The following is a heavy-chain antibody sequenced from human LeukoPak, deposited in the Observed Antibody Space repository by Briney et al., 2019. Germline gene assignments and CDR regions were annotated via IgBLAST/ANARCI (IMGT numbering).Heavy chain of an antibody. CDR2: INAGNGNT. J-gene: IGHJ4*02. D-gene: IGHD3-22*01. CDR3: ARDGRYYYDSSGYYDY. V-gene: IGHV1-3*01. CDR1: GYTFTSYA. Sequence: ASVKVSCKASGYTFTSYAMHWVRQAPGQRLEWMGWINAGNGNTKYSQKFQGRVTITRDTSASTAYMELSSLRSEDTAVYYCARDGRYYYDSSGYYDYWGQGTLVTVSS.